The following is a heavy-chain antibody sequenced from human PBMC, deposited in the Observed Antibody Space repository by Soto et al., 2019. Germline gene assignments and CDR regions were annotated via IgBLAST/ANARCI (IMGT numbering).Heavy chain of an antibody. J-gene: IGHJ3*02. CDR3: AKDRLVVSGAGAFDI. V-gene: IGHV3-23*01. CDR1: GFTFSNYA. Sequence: QLLESGGALVQPGGSLRLSCAVSGFTFSNYAVSWVRQAPGKGLEWVSAISGGGDNTYYADSVKGRFTISRDNSRNTLYLQMDSLRAEDTAIYYCAKDRLVVSGAGAFDIWGQGTVVTVSS. D-gene: IGHD2-15*01. CDR2: ISGGGDNT.